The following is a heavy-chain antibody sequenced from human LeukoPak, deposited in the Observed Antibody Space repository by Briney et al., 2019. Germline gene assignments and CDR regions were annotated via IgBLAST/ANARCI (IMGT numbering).Heavy chain of an antibody. CDR3: ARVLVRHDQDYYDSSGYQYYFDY. V-gene: IGHV1-69*05. CDR1: GGTFSSYA. Sequence: SVKVSCKASGGTFSSYAISWVRQAPGQGLEWMGGIIPIFGTANYAQKFQGRVTITTDESTSTACMELSSLRSEDTAVYYCARVLVRHDQDYYDSSGYQYYFDYWGQGTLVTVSS. J-gene: IGHJ4*02. CDR2: IIPIFGTA. D-gene: IGHD3-22*01.